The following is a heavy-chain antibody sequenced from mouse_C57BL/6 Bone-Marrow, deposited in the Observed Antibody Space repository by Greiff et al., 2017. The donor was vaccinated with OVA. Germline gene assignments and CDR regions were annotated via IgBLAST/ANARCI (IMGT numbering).Heavy chain of an antibody. CDR3: TSQLGIPWFAY. Sequence: QVHVKQSGAELVKPGASVKVSCKASGYTFTSYWMHWVKQRPGQGLEWIGRIHPSDSDTNYNQKFKGKATLTVDKSSSTAYMQLSSLTSEDSAVYYYTSQLGIPWFAYWGQGTLVTVSA. CDR1: GYTFTSYW. D-gene: IGHD4-1*02. CDR2: IHPSDSDT. V-gene: IGHV1-74*01. J-gene: IGHJ3*01.